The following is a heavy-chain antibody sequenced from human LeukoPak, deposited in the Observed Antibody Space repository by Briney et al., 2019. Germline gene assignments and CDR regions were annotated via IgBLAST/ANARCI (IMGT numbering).Heavy chain of an antibody. J-gene: IGHJ4*02. V-gene: IGHV1-46*01. D-gene: IGHD1-7*01. CDR1: GYTFTSYY. CDR3: AREAPETGTSDY. CDR2: INPSGGST. Sequence: ASVKLSCKASGYTFTSYYMHWVRQAPGQGLEWMGIINPSGGSTSYAQKFQGRVTMTRDTSTSTVYMELSSLRSEDTAVYYCAREAPETGTSDYWGQGTLVTVSS.